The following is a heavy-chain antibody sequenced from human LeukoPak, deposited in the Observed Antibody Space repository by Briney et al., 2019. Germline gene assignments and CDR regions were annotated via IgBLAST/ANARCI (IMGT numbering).Heavy chain of an antibody. CDR3: ARDQDYYDSSGYYPPDAFDI. CDR1: GYTFTSYG. V-gene: IGHV1-18*01. D-gene: IGHD3-22*01. J-gene: IGHJ3*02. CDR2: ISAYNGNT. Sequence: ASVKVSCKASGYTFTSYGISWVRQAPGQGLEWMGWISAYNGNTNYAQKLQGRVTMTTDTSTGTAYMELRSLRSDDTAVYYCARDQDYYDSSGYYPPDAFDIWGQGTMVTVSS.